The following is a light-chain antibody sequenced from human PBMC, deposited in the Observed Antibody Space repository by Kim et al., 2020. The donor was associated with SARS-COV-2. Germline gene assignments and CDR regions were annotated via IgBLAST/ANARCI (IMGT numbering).Light chain of an antibody. V-gene: IGKV3-20*01. CDR3: QQYGSSPLT. CDR2: GAT. Sequence: EIVVTQSPCTLSLSPGERATLSCRASQSLRSSYFAWYQQRPGQAPRLLIYGATSRATGIPDRFSGSGSGTDFTLTISRLETEDLAVYYCQQYGSSPLTFGQGTKLEI. CDR1: QSLRSSY. J-gene: IGKJ2*01.